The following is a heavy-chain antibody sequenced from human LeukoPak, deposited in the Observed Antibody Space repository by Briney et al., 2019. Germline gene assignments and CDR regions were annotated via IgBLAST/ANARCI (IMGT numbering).Heavy chain of an antibody. CDR1: GFTFSSYA. V-gene: IGHV3-30*04. J-gene: IGHJ4*02. Sequence: GRSLRLSCAASGFTFSSYAMHWVRQAPGKGLEWVAVISYDGSNKYYADSVKGRFTISRDNSKSTLYLQMNSLRAEDTAVYYCARDIKDWGQGTLVTVSS. CDR3: ARDIKD. D-gene: IGHD3-10*01. CDR2: ISYDGSNK.